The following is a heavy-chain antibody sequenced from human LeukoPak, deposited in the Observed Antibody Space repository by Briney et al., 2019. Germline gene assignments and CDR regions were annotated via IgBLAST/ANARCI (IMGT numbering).Heavy chain of an antibody. V-gene: IGHV4-34*01. J-gene: IGHJ4*02. D-gene: IGHD5-24*01. Sequence: PSETLSLTCAVYGGPFSGYYWSWIRQPPGKGLEWIGEINHSGSTNYNPSLKSRVTISVDTSKNQFSLKLSSVTAADTAVYYCARAGYNYRFDYWGQGTLVTVSS. CDR3: ARAGYNYRFDY. CDR1: GGPFSGYY. CDR2: INHSGST.